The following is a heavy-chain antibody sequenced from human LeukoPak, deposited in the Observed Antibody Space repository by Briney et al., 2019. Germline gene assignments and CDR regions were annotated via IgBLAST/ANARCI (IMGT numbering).Heavy chain of an antibody. D-gene: IGHD3-10*02. J-gene: IGHJ4*02. V-gene: IGHV4-4*07. Sequence: SETLSLTCTFSGGTIRSYYWNWIRQPAGKGLEWIGRIYTTGSTYYNPSLKSRVTMSVDTSKNQFSLKLRSLTAADTAVYYCARGRDGFMSDFDSWGQGTLVTVSS. CDR3: ARGRDGFMSDFDS. CDR2: IYTTGST. CDR1: GGTIRSYY.